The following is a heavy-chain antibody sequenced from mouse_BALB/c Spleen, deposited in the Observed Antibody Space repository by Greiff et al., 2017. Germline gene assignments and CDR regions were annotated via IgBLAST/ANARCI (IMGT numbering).Heavy chain of an antibody. CDR1: GFTFSSYA. V-gene: IGHV5-9-4*01. J-gene: IGHJ4*01. CDR2: ISSGGSYT. D-gene: IGHD1-1*01. Sequence: EAKLMESGGGLVKPGGSLKLSCAASGFTFSSYAMSWVRQSPEKRLEWVAEISSGGSYTYYPDTVTGRFTISRDNAKNTLYLEMSSLRSEDTAMYYCARVLRYYAMDYWGQGTSVTVSS. CDR3: ARVLRYYAMDY.